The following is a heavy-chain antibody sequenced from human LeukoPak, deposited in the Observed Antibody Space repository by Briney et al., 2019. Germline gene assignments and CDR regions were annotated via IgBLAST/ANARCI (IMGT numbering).Heavy chain of an antibody. CDR1: GGSISSYY. CDR2: IYHSGST. D-gene: IGHD3-10*01. CDR3: ARSLYGSGKGDY. Sequence: PSETLSLTCTVSGGSISSYYWSWIRQPPGKGLEWIGSIYHSGSTYYNPSLKSRVTISVDTSKNQFSLKLSSVTAADTAVYYCARSLYGSGKGDYWGQGTLVTVSS. V-gene: IGHV4-59*04. J-gene: IGHJ4*02.